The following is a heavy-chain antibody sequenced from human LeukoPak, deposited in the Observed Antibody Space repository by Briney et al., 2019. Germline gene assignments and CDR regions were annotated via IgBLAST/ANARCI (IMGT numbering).Heavy chain of an antibody. CDR1: GFTFNSYN. D-gene: IGHD2-2*01. CDR3: ARVGCSTSTCFEDDH. V-gene: IGHV3-21*01. CDR2: ISSSNSHI. J-gene: IGHJ4*02. Sequence: PGGSLRLSCAASGFTFNSYNMNWVRQVPGKGLEWVSFISSSNSHIYYSDSVRGRFTISRDNAKNSLYLQMSSLRAEDTAVYFCARVGCSTSTCFEDDHWGREPWSSSRQ.